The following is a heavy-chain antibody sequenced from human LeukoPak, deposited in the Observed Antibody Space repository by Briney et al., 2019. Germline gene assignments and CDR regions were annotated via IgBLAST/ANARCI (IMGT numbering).Heavy chain of an antibody. CDR2: IKSKTDGGTT. J-gene: IGHJ4*02. D-gene: IGHD3-22*01. CDR3: TTDRVRYYDSSGYLTLDY. V-gene: IGHV3-15*01. CDR1: GFTFSSYW. Sequence: PGGSLRLSCAASGFTFSSYWMSWVRQAPGKGLEWVGRIKSKTDGGTTDYAAPVKGRFTISRDDSKNTLYLQMNSLKTEDTAVYYCTTDRVRYYDSSGYLTLDYWGQGTLVTVSS.